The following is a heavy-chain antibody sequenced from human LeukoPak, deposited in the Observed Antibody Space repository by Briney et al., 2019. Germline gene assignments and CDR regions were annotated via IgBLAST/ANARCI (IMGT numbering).Heavy chain of an antibody. CDR3: ARAAHFDWLPNTHFDY. Sequence: GGSLRLSCAASGFTFSSYSMNWVRQAPGKGLEWVSSISSSSYIYYADSVKGRFTISRDNAKDSLYLQMNSLRAEDTAVYYRARAAHFDWLPNTHFDYWGQGTLVTVSS. D-gene: IGHD3-9*01. V-gene: IGHV3-21*01. CDR1: GFTFSSYS. J-gene: IGHJ4*02. CDR2: ISSSSYI.